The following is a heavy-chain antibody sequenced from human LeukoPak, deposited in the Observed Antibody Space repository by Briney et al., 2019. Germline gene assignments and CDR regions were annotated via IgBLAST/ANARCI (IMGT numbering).Heavy chain of an antibody. J-gene: IGHJ6*03. CDR2: IIPIFGTA. Sequence: GASVKVSCKASGGTFSSYAISWVRQAPGQGLEWMGGIIPIFGTANYAQKFQGRVTITADKSTSTAYMELSSLRSEDTAVYYCARASFRDSSGYSPFDYYYYMDVWGKGTTVTVSS. CDR3: ARASFRDSSGYSPFDYYYYMDV. D-gene: IGHD3-22*01. V-gene: IGHV1-69*06. CDR1: GGTFSSYA.